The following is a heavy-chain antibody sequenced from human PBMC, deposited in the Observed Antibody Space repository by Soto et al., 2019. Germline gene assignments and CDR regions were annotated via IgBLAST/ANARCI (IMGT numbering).Heavy chain of an antibody. CDR1: EFTISSYA. V-gene: IGHV3-30-3*01. J-gene: IGHJ4*02. D-gene: IGHD6-19*01. CDR3: ARDAVAMDY. Sequence: GGSMRLSCAASEFTISSYAMHWVRQAPGKGLEWVAVISYDGSSKYNTDSVKGPFTVSRDKSKNTVYLQMHSLTVEDTAVYYCARDAVAMDYWGQGTLVTVSS. CDR2: ISYDGSSK.